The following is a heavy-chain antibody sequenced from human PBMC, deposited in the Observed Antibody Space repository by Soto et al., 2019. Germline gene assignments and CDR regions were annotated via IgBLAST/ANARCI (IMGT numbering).Heavy chain of an antibody. Sequence: QVQLVQSGADVKKPGSSVKVSCEVSGGTFSNYAFTWVRQGPGQGLEWMGGIIPIFGTANYARQFKGRVAISAEESTTTGYTELSNLTSEDTAVYYCARVAETGYTSGWYYFDYWGQGSLVTVSS. CDR2: IIPIFGTA. V-gene: IGHV1-69*12. CDR3: ARVAETGYTSGWYYFDY. D-gene: IGHD6-19*01. CDR1: GGTFSNYA. J-gene: IGHJ4*02.